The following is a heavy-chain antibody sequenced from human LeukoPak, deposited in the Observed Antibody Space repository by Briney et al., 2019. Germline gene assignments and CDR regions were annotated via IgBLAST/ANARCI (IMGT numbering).Heavy chain of an antibody. Sequence: SETLSLTCTVSGGSISSYYWSWIRQPAGKGLEWIGRIYTSGSTNYNPSLKSRVTISVDTSKNQFSLKLNSVTAADTAVYYCARQWGSGYLYYFDYWGQGTLVTVSS. CDR3: ARQWGSGYLYYFDY. J-gene: IGHJ4*02. V-gene: IGHV4-4*07. CDR2: IYTSGST. D-gene: IGHD5-12*01. CDR1: GGSISSYY.